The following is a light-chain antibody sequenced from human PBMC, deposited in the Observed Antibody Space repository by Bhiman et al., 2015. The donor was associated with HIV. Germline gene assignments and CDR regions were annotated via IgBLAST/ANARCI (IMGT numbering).Light chain of an antibody. CDR2: DVS. CDR1: SSDVGAYNY. J-gene: IGLJ1*01. CDR3: CSYAGTYV. V-gene: IGLV2-11*01. Sequence: QSALTQPASVSGSPGQSITISCTGTSSDVGAYNYVSWYQQQSGKAPKLMIYDVSKRPSGVPDRFSGSKSGNTASLTISGLQAEDEADYYCCSYAGTYVFGTGTRVTVL.